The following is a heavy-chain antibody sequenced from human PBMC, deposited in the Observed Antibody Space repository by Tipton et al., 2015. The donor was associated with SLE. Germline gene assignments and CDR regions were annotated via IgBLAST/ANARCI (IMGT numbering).Heavy chain of an antibody. CDR1: DGSISSYY. D-gene: IGHD1-26*01. CDR3: ARDFWSQIVGAGGAFHI. Sequence: TLSLTCTVSDGSISSYYWSWIRHPPGKGLEWIGYIYYIGSTNYNPSLKSRVTISVDTSKNQFSLKLSSETAADTAVYYCARDFWSQIVGAGGAFHIWGQGPMVTVSS. J-gene: IGHJ3*02. V-gene: IGHV4-59*12. CDR2: IYYIGST.